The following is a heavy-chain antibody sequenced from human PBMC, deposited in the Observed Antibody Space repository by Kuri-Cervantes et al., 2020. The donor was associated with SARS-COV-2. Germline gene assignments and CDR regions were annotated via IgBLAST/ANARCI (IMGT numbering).Heavy chain of an antibody. J-gene: IGHJ4*02. CDR2: IYHSGST. Sequence: SETLSLTCAVSGYSISSDYYWGWIRQPPGKGLEWIGTIYHSGSTYYNPSLKSRLTISVDTSKNQFSLKLSSVTAADTAVYYCARAGVADILTGYSLHGVDYWGQGTLVTVSS. D-gene: IGHD3-9*01. V-gene: IGHV4-38-2*01. CDR3: ARAGVADILTGYSLHGVDY. CDR1: GYSISSDYY.